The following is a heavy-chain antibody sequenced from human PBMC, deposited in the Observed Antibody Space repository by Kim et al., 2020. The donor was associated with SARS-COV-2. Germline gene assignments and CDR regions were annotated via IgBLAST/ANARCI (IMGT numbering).Heavy chain of an antibody. Sequence: GGSLRLSCAASGFTFSSYWMSWVRQAPGKGLEWVANIKQDGSEKYYVDSVKGRFTISRDNAKNSLYLQMNSLRAEDTAVYYCARDLTYYDILTGQGFDYWGQGTLVTVSS. CDR3: ARDLTYYDILTGQGFDY. D-gene: IGHD3-9*01. V-gene: IGHV3-7*01. J-gene: IGHJ4*02. CDR1: GFTFSSYW. CDR2: IKQDGSEK.